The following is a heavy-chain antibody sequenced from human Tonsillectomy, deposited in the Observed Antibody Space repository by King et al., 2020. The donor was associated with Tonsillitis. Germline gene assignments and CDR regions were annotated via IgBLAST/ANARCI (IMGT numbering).Heavy chain of an antibody. J-gene: IGHJ4*02. CDR2: IYHSGST. Sequence: QLQESGSGLVKPSQTLSLTCAVSGGSISSGGYSWSWIRQPPGKGLEWIGYIYHSGSTYYNPSLKSRVTISVDRSKNQFSLKLSSVTAADTAVYYCASGAAYCGGDCYSCWGQGTLVTVSS. CDR3: ASGAAYCGGDCYSC. V-gene: IGHV4-30-2*01. CDR1: GGSISSGGYS. D-gene: IGHD2-21*02.